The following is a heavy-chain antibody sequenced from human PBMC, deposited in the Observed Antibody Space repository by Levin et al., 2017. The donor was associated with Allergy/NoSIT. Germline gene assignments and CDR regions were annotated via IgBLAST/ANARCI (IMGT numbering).Heavy chain of an antibody. Sequence: GGSLRLSCAASGFTFSSYGMHWVRQAPGKGLEWVAVISYDGSNKYYADSVKGRFTISRDNSKNTLYLQMNSLRAEDTAVYYCAKGSDYGMDVWGQGTTVTVSS. CDR3: AKGSDYGMDV. V-gene: IGHV3-30*18. D-gene: IGHD6-6*01. J-gene: IGHJ6*02. CDR2: ISYDGSNK. CDR1: GFTFSSYG.